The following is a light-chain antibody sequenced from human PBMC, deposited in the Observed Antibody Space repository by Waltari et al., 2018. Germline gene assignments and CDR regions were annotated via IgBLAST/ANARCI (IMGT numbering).Light chain of an antibody. V-gene: IGKV4-1*01. Sequence: DIVMTQSPDSLTVSLGERATIICKSSQSISDSSNNKAYLAWYQQKPGQPPKLLIYWAFTRESGVPDRFSGSGSETDFTLTITSLQAEDVAVYYCQQYLRFPLTFGGGTKVEI. J-gene: IGKJ4*01. CDR1: QSISDSSNNKAY. CDR3: QQYLRFPLT. CDR2: WAF.